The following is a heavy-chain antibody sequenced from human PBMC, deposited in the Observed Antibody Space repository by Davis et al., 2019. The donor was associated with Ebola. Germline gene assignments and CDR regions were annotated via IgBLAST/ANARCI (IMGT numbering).Heavy chain of an antibody. CDR3: AGERDYHLGMDV. J-gene: IGHJ6*02. CDR2: TYYRSKWYS. D-gene: IGHD4-17*01. V-gene: IGHV6-1*01. Sequence: SQTLSLPCAISGDSLPSPRAAWTSIRQSPSRGLEWLGRTYYRSKWYSGYAASLKSRLPIKADTSNNQFSLQLGPVTPEDTALYYCAGERDYHLGMDVWGQGTTVTVSS. CDR1: GDSLPSPRAA.